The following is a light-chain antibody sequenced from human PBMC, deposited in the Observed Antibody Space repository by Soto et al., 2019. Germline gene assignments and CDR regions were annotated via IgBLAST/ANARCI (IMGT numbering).Light chain of an antibody. CDR3: QTWGSGIVV. J-gene: IGLJ2*01. Sequence: QLVLTQSPSASASLGASGKLTCTLSSGHSNYAIAWHQQQSEKGPRYLMKLNSDGSHSKGDGIPDRFSGSSSGAERYLTISSLQSEDEADYYCQTWGSGIVVFGGGTKVTLL. CDR2: LNSDGSH. CDR1: SGHSNYA. V-gene: IGLV4-69*01.